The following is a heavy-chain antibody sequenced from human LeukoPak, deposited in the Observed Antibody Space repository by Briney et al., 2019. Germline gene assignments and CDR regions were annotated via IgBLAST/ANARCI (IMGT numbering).Heavy chain of an antibody. CDR2: ISGSGDTT. D-gene: IGHD3-10*01. CDR1: GFTFRSYA. J-gene: IGHJ4*02. CDR3: ANHQWFGELFFDY. Sequence: PGGSLRLSCVASGFTFRSYAMSWVRQAPGKGLEWVSVISGSGDTTDYADSVKGRFTNSRDNSKNTVYLQMNSLRAEDTAVYYCANHQWFGELFFDYWGQGALVTVSS. V-gene: IGHV3-23*01.